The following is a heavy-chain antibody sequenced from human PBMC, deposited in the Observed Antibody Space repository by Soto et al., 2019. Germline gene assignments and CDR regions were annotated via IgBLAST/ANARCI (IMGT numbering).Heavy chain of an antibody. D-gene: IGHD1-26*01. CDR3: SGGVGDAF. J-gene: IGHJ4*02. CDR1: ESTVSRDW. V-gene: IGHV3-7*04. CDR2: INQDGSEK. Sequence: EVHLVESGGGLVQTGGSLRLSCAIFESTVSRDWMNWVRQAPGKGLEWVAHINQDGSEKYYVDSVKGRFTISRDNAKKSLYLKMKSLRPADRAMYYCSGGVGDAFWGQGTLVTVSS.